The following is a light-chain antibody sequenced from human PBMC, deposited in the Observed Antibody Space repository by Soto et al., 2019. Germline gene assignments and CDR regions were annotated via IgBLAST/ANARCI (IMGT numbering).Light chain of an antibody. CDR3: QQYDDFLLS. V-gene: IGKV3-15*01. CDR2: SAS. J-gene: IGKJ4*01. Sequence: EVVLTQSPAALSVSPGDRATLSCRASQSIGNNLAWYQQKPGQPPRLLFYSASTRATGVPARFSGSGSGTDFTFTINSLQPEDIATYYCQQYDDFLLSFGGGTKVDIK. CDR1: QSIGNN.